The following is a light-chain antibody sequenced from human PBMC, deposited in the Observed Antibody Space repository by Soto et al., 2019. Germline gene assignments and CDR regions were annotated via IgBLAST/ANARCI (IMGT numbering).Light chain of an antibody. CDR2: GAS. CDR1: QSVSSN. V-gene: IGKV3-15*01. Sequence: EIVMTHSPATLSVSPGERATLSCRASQSVSSNLAWYQQKPGQAPRLLIYGASTRATGIPARFGGSGSGTEFTHTISSLQSEDFAVYYCQQYNNWPFTFGPGTKVDIK. CDR3: QQYNNWPFT. J-gene: IGKJ3*01.